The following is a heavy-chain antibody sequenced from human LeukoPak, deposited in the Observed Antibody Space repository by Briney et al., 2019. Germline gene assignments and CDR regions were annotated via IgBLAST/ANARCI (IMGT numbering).Heavy chain of an antibody. CDR3: ASLGGYRIVGATTSDAFDI. CDR2: MNPNSGNT. V-gene: IGHV1-8*01. CDR1: GYTFTSYD. J-gene: IGHJ3*02. Sequence: ASVKVSCKASGYTFTSYDINWVRQATGQGLEWMGWMNPNSGNTGYAQKFQGRVTMTRNTSISTAYMELSSLRSEDTAVYYCASLGGYRIVGATTSDAFDIWGQGTMVTVSP. D-gene: IGHD1-26*01.